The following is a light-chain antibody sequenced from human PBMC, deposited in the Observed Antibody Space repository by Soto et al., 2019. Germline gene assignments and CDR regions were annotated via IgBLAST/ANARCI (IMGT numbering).Light chain of an antibody. J-gene: IGKJ5*01. CDR3: QQTYTTLT. CDR2: TAS. CDR1: QSINTY. Sequence: DIRMTPSPSSLSASVGDRVTITCRASQSINTYVNWYQHKPGKAPKLLIHTASSLQSGVPSRFSGSGSGTDFTLTIYSLQPEDFATYYCQQTYTTLTLGQGTRLEN. V-gene: IGKV1-39*01.